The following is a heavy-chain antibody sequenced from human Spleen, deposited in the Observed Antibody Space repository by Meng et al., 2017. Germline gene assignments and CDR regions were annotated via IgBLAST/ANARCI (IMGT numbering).Heavy chain of an antibody. CDR1: GFTFSSYG. D-gene: IGHD4-23*01. CDR2: IWYDGSNK. CDR3: ARDRLTTVED. J-gene: IGHJ4*02. V-gene: IGHV3-33*01. Sequence: GESLKISCAASGFTFSSYGMHWVRQGPGKGLEWVAVIWYDGSNKYYADSVKGRFTISRDNSKNTLYLQMTSLRAEDTAVYYCARDRLTTVEDWGQGTLVTVSS.